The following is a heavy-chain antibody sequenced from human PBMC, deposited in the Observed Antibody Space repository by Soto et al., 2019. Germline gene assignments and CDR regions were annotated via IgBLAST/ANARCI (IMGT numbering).Heavy chain of an antibody. CDR2: IIPIFGTA. J-gene: IGHJ6*02. CDR1: GGTFSSYA. V-gene: IGHV1-69*12. Sequence: QVQLVQSGAEVKKPGSSVKVSCKASGGTFSSYAINWVRQAPGPGLEWMGGIIPIFGTANYAQKFQGRVTITADESTSTAYMELSSLRSEDTAVYYCASRITGPIYYYYGMDVWGQGTTVTVSS. CDR3: ASRITGPIYYYYGMDV. D-gene: IGHD1-7*01.